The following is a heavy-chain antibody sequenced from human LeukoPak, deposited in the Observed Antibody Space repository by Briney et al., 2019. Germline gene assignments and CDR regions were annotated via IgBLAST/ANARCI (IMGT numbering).Heavy chain of an antibody. V-gene: IGHV3-30-3*01. CDR3: AKDSSSGHRRYYGMDV. Sequence: GGSLRLSCAASGFTFSSYAMHWVRQAPGKGLEWVAVISYDGSNKYYADSVKGRFTISRDNSKNTLYLQMNSLRAEDTAVYYCAKDSSSGHRRYYGMDVWGQGTTVTVSS. CDR1: GFTFSSYA. CDR2: ISYDGSNK. D-gene: IGHD6-13*01. J-gene: IGHJ6*02.